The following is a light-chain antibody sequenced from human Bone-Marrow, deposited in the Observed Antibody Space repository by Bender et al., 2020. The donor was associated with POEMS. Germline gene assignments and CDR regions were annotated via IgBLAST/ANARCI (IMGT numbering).Light chain of an antibody. Sequence: QSALTQPASVSGSPGQSITISCTGTSSDVAGHNYVSWYQQYPGKAPKVMIYDVTNRPSGVSNRFSGSKSGNTASLTISGLQAADEADYYCSSHTSSGTLNYVFGTGTKVTVL. CDR3: SSHTSSGTLNYV. CDR1: SSDVAGHNY. V-gene: IGLV2-14*01. J-gene: IGLJ1*01. CDR2: DVT.